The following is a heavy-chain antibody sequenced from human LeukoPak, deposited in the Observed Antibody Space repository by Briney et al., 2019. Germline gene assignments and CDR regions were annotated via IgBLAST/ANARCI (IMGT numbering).Heavy chain of an antibody. CDR1: GFTFSNYA. CDR3: AKDVRQAVATAIFDY. J-gene: IGHJ4*02. D-gene: IGHD6-19*01. CDR2: ISGSGGST. V-gene: IGHV3-23*01. Sequence: GGSLRLSCAASGFTFSNYAMSWVRQAPGKGLEWVSAISGSGGSTYYADSVKGRFTISRDNSKNTLYLQMNSLRADDTAVYFCAKDVRQAVATAIFDYWGQGTLVTVSS.